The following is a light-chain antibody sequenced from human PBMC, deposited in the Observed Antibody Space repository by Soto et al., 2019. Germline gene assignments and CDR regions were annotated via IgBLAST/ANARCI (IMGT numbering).Light chain of an antibody. V-gene: IGLV7-46*01. CDR1: TGAVTSGHY. Sequence: QTVVTQEPSLTVSPGGTVTLTCGSSTGAVTSGHYPYWFQQKPGQAPRTLIYDTTDKQSWTPARFSGSLLGGKAALTLSGAQPEDEAEYYCLLPYTGAWVFGGGTKVTVL. CDR3: LLPYTGAWV. J-gene: IGLJ3*02. CDR2: DTT.